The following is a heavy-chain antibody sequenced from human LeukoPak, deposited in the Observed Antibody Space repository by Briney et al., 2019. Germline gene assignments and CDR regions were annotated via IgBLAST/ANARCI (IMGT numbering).Heavy chain of an antibody. CDR2: INHSGST. D-gene: IGHD5-18*01. CDR1: GFTYSSYA. Sequence: GSLRLSCAASGFTYSSYAMSWIRQPPGKGLEWIGEINHSGSTNYNPSLKSRVTISVDTSKNQFSLKLSSVTAADTAVYYCAPTPGTTDTDFDYWGRGTLVTVSS. J-gene: IGHJ4*02. CDR3: APTPGTTDTDFDY. V-gene: IGHV4-34*08.